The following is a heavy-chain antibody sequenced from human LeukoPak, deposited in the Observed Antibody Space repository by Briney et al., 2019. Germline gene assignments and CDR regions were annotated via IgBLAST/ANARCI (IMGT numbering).Heavy chain of an antibody. CDR2: ISYDGSNK. V-gene: IGHV3-30*14. D-gene: IGHD6-13*01. CDR3: ARGGYSSSWYHFDY. J-gene: IGHJ4*02. Sequence: GGSFKLSLPAPGFPLISFVINGAPQAQGRGWGWVQVISYDGSNKYYADSVKGRFTISRDNSKNTLFLQMNSLRAEDTAVYYCARGGYSSSWYHFDYWGQGTLVTVSS. CDR1: GFPLISFV.